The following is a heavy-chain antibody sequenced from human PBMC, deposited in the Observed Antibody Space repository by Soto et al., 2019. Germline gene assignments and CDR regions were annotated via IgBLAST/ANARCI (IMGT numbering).Heavy chain of an antibody. J-gene: IGHJ6*02. Sequence: SVKVSCKASGGTFSSYAISWVRQAPGQGLEWMGGIIPIFGTANYAQKFQGRVTITADKSTSTAYMELSSLRSEDTAVYYCARDGGSGRYGYYYGMDVWGQGTTVTVSS. CDR1: GGTFSSYA. CDR3: ARDGGSGRYGYYYGMDV. V-gene: IGHV1-69*06. CDR2: IIPIFGTA. D-gene: IGHD6-19*01.